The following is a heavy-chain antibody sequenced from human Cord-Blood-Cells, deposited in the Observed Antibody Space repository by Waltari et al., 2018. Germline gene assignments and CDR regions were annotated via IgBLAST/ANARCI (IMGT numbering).Heavy chain of an antibody. J-gene: IGHJ4*02. Sequence: EVQLVQSGAEVKKPGESLKISCKGSGYSFTSYWIGWVHQMPGKGLEWMGIIYPGDSDTRYSPSFQGQVTISADKSISTAYLQWSSLKASDTAMYYCARRGDIVVVPAAMRGNYFDYWGQGTLVTVSS. CDR2: IYPGDSDT. CDR1: GYSFTSYW. CDR3: ARRGDIVVVPAAMRGNYFDY. V-gene: IGHV5-51*07. D-gene: IGHD2-2*01.